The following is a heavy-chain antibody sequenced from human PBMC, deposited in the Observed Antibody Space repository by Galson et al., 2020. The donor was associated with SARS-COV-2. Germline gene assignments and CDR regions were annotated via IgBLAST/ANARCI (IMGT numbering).Heavy chain of an antibody. V-gene: IGHV3-73*01. CDR1: GFRFSDAV. D-gene: IGHD3-16*02. CDR3: STLVDF. J-gene: IGHJ4*02. CDR2: IRGKAKSYAT. Sequence: GSLRLSCAASGFRFSDAVIHWVRQASGKGLEWVGRIRGKAKSYATAYAASVKGRFTISRDDSKNMAYLQMNSLKTEDTAVYYCSTLVDFWGQGTLVTVSS.